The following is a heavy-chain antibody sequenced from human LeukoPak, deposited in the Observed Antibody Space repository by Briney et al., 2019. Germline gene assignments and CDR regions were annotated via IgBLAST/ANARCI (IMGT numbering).Heavy chain of an antibody. CDR1: GGSFSGYY. Sequence: PSETLSLTCAVYGGSFSGYYWSWIRQPPGKGLEWIGEINHSGSTNYNPSLKSRVTISVDTSKNQFSLKLSSVTAADTAVYYCAREEYGSGSYYNVRTFDFWGQGTLVTVSS. CDR2: INHSGST. CDR3: AREEYGSGSYYNVRTFDF. D-gene: IGHD3-10*01. V-gene: IGHV4-34*01. J-gene: IGHJ4*02.